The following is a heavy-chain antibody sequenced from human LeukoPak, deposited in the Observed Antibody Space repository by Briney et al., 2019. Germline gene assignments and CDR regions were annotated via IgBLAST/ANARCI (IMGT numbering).Heavy chain of an antibody. D-gene: IGHD5-12*01. CDR3: ARGRGVATIRFWFDP. CDR2: TYYRSKWYN. Sequence: SQTLSLTCAISGDSVSSNRVAWNWIRQSPSRGLEWLGRTYYRSKWYNDYAVSVKSRITINPDTPKNQFSLQLNAVTPEDTAVYYCARGRGVATIRFWFDPWGQGTLVTVSS. V-gene: IGHV6-1*01. J-gene: IGHJ5*02. CDR1: GDSVSSNRVA.